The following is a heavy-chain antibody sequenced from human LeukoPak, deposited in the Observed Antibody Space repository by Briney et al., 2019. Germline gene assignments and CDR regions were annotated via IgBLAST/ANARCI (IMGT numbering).Heavy chain of an antibody. Sequence: GGSLRLSCAASGFTFSSYAMSWVRQAPGKGLEWVSYIDSSSSTIYYADSVKGRFTISGDNGKNSLYPQMNSLRAEDTAVYYCARESSKASSYYYYMDVWGKGSTVTVSS. CDR1: GFTFSSYA. J-gene: IGHJ6*03. CDR3: ARESSKASSYYYYMDV. CDR2: IDSSSSTI. D-gene: IGHD4-11*01. V-gene: IGHV3-48*01.